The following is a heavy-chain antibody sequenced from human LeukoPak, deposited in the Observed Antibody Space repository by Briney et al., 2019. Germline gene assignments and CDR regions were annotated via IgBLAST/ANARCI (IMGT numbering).Heavy chain of an antibody. CDR3: ARGLGVPDAFDI. V-gene: IGHV3-21*01. Sequence: GGSLTLSCAASGFTFSSYRMNWVRQAPGKGLEWVSSISSSSSYIYSADSMKGRFTISRDNAKNSLYLQMNSLRAEDTAVYYCARGLGVPDAFDIWGQGTMVTDSS. CDR2: ISSSSSYI. J-gene: IGHJ3*02. D-gene: IGHD1-26*01. CDR1: GFTFSSYR.